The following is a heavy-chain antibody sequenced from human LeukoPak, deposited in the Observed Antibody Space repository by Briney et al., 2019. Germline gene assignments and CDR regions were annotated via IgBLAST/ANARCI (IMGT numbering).Heavy chain of an antibody. V-gene: IGHV4-59*08. D-gene: IGHD3-22*01. J-gene: IGHJ5*02. Sequence: PSETLSLTCTVSGGSISSYCWSWIRQPPGKGLEWIGYIYYSGSTNYNPSLKSRVTISVDTSKNQFSLKLSSVTAADTAVYYCARSTYYYDSSGYYYVFWFDPWGQGTLVTVSS. CDR2: IYYSGST. CDR3: ARSTYYYDSSGYYYVFWFDP. CDR1: GGSISSYC.